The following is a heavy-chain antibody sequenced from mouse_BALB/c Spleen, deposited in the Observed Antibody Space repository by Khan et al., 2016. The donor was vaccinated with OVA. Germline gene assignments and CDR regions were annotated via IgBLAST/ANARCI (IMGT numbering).Heavy chain of an antibody. Sequence: VRLQQSGPELVKPGASVKIPCKASGYTFTDYNIDWVKQSHGKSLEWIGDINPNNGGTIYNQKFTGKATLTVDKSSSTAYMELHSLTSEDIAGYYCAREWASWFAYWGQGTLVTVSA. CDR3: AREWASWFAY. V-gene: IGHV1-18*01. CDR2: INPNNGGT. CDR1: GYTFTDYN. J-gene: IGHJ3*01.